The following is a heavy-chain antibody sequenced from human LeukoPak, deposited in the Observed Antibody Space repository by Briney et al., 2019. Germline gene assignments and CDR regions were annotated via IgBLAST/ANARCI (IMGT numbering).Heavy chain of an antibody. D-gene: IGHD1-26*01. V-gene: IGHV4-39*07. J-gene: IGHJ6*02. Sequence: SETLSLTCTVSGGSISSSSYYWGWIRQPPGKGLEWIGSIYYSGSTYYNPSLKSRVTISVDTSKNQFSLKLSSVTAADTAVYYCARSTSSGSYGYYYYAMDVWGQGTTVTVSS. CDR3: ARSTSSGSYGYYYYAMDV. CDR2: IYYSGST. CDR1: GGSISSSSYY.